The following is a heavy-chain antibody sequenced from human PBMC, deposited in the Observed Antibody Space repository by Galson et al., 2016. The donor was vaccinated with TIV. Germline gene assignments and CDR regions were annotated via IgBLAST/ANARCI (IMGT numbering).Heavy chain of an antibody. CDR3: ARGEHEVATGTTLYY. V-gene: IGHV3-74*01. Sequence: SLRLSCAASEFSFSAYWMHWVRHASGKGLVSISRISTDGTDTSYAASVKGRFTISRDNPSYTLYLQMSSLRDEDTAVYYCARGEHEVATGTTLYYWGQGTLVAVSS. J-gene: IGHJ4*02. CDR1: EFSFSAYW. CDR2: ISTDGTDT. D-gene: IGHD1/OR15-1a*01.